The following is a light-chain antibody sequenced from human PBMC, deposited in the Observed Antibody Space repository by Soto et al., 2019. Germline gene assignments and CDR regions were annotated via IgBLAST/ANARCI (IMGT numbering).Light chain of an antibody. J-gene: IGKJ1*01. CDR2: KAS. V-gene: IGKV1-5*03. CDR3: QHYNSYSGA. Sequence: DIQMTQSPSTLSGSVGDRVTITCRASQTISSWLAWYQQKPGKAPKLLIYKASTLKSGVPSRFSGSGSGTEFTLTISSLQPDDFATYYCQHYNSYSGAFVQGTKVELK. CDR1: QTISSW.